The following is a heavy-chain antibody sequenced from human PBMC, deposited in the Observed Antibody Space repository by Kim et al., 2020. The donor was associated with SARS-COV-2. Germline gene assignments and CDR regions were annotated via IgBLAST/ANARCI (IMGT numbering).Heavy chain of an antibody. J-gene: IGHJ4*02. Sequence: SETLSLTCAVYGGSFSGYYWSWIRQPPGKGLEWIGENNHSGSTNYNPSLKSRVTISVDTSKNQFSLKLSSVTAADTAVYYCARVRTMVRGVDYWGQGTLVTVSS. CDR1: GGSFSGYY. V-gene: IGHV4-34*01. CDR3: ARVRTMVRGVDY. CDR2: NNHSGST. D-gene: IGHD3-10*01.